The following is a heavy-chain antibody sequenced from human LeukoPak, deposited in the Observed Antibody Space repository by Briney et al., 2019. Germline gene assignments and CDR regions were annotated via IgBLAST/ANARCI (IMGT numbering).Heavy chain of an antibody. D-gene: IGHD1-26*01. CDR1: GYTFTSYG. J-gene: IGHJ4*02. V-gene: IGHV1-18*01. CDR3: AKDRIRIVGATGGYFDY. CDR2: ISAYNGNT. Sequence: ASVKVSCKASGYTFTSYGISWVRQAPGQGLEWMGWISAYNGNTNYAQKLQGRVTMTTDTSTSTAYMELRSLRSDDTAVYYCAKDRIRIVGATGGYFDYWGQGTLVTVSS.